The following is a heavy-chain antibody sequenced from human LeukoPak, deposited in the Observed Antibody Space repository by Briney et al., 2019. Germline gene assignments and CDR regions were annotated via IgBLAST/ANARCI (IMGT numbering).Heavy chain of an antibody. CDR3: ARDDAVGANDYYYYGMDV. CDR2: ISSSSSYI. D-gene: IGHD1-26*01. V-gene: IGHV3-21*04. Sequence: PGGSLRLSCAASGFSFSYSGMHWVRQAPGKGLEWVSSISSSSSYIYYADSVKGRFTISRDNAKNSLYLQMNSLRAEDTAVYYCARDDAVGANDYYYYGMDVWGQGTTVTVSS. CDR1: GFSFSYSG. J-gene: IGHJ6*02.